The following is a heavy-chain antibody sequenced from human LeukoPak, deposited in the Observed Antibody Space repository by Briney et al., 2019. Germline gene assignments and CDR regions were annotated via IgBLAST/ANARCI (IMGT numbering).Heavy chain of an antibody. J-gene: IGHJ4*02. V-gene: IGHV3-23*01. CDR2: ISPSADDT. CDR1: GFNFSNYA. D-gene: IGHD5-18*01. CDR3: AKMWIQLWSSGGDFDY. Sequence: PGGSLRLSCAASGFNFSNYAMSWVRQLPGKGLGWVSAISPSADDTYYADSVKGRFTISRDNPKNTLSLQMNSLRAEDTAVYCCAKMWIQLWSSGGDFDYWGRGILVSVSS.